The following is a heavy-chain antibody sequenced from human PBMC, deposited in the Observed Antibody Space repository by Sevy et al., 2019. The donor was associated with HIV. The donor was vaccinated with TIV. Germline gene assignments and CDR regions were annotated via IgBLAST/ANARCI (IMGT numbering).Heavy chain of an antibody. CDR1: GYPFTSFG. J-gene: IGHJ1*01. CDR3: AKDRGYCSGGSCYLQF. CDR2: INTNNGNA. Sequence: ASVKVSCKGSGYPFTSFGISWVRQAPGQGLEWMGWINTNNGNANYAQKYQGRVTMTRDTSTGTAYMELRSLRSDDTAVYYCAKDRGYCSGGSCYLQFWGQGTLVTVSS. V-gene: IGHV1-18*01. D-gene: IGHD2-15*01.